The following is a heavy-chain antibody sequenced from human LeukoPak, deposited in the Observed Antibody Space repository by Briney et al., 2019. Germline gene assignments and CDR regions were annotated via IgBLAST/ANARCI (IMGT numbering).Heavy chain of an antibody. Sequence: SETLSLTCAVYGGSFSGYYWSWIRQPPGKGLEWIGEINHSGFTNYNPSLKSRVTMSIDTPKNQFSLKLSSVTAADTAVHYCARGVVVVPAAYNYYYYMDVWGKGTTVTVSS. CDR1: GGSFSGYY. J-gene: IGHJ6*03. CDR2: INHSGFT. D-gene: IGHD2-2*01. CDR3: ARGVVVVPAAYNYYYYMDV. V-gene: IGHV4-34*01.